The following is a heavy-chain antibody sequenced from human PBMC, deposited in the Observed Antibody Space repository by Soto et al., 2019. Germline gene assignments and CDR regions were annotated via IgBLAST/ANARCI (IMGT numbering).Heavy chain of an antibody. CDR1: SGSITSGDYY. CDR3: ARERYYFDSSISTPDY. CDR2: IYYSGST. D-gene: IGHD3-22*01. J-gene: IGHJ4*02. Sequence: QVQLQESGPGLVKPSQTLSLTCTVSSGSITSGDYYWSWIRQHPGKGLEWIGYIYYSGSTNYNPSLKSPVTISVDTSKNQFSLRLSPVTAADTAVYYCARERYYFDSSISTPDYWGQGTLVTVSS. V-gene: IGHV4-31*01.